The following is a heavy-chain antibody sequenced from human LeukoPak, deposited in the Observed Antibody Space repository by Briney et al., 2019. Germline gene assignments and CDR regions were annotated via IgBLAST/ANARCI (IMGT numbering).Heavy chain of an antibody. V-gene: IGHV3-23*01. CDR2: ISGRGGFT. CDR1: GFTFSNYA. Sequence: PGGSLRLSCAASGFTFSNYAMTWVRQAPGKGLEWVSLISGRGGFTYYADSAKGRLTISRDNSKNTLHLQMNSLQAEDTAIYYCAKSSMHSGPHLRLYLELWGRGNLVTVS. J-gene: IGHJ2*01. CDR3: AKSSMHSGPHLRLYLEL. D-gene: IGHD1-26*01.